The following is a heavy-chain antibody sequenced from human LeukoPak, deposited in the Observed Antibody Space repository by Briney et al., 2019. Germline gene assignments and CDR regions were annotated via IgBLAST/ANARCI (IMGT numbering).Heavy chain of an antibody. J-gene: IGHJ4*02. V-gene: IGHV4-39*01. CDR3: ARHGGRFLEWLSFDY. CDR1: GGSISSYY. CDR2: IYYSGST. D-gene: IGHD3-3*01. Sequence: SETLSLTCTVSGGSISSYYWSWIRQPPGKGLEWIGSIYYSGSTYYNPSLKSRVTISVDTSNNQFSLKLSSVTAADTAVYYCARHGGRFLEWLSFDYWGQGTLVTVSS.